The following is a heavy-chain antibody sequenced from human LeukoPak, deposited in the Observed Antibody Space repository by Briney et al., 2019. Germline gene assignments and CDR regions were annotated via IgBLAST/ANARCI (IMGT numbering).Heavy chain of an antibody. CDR3: ARRAMVRGVSSRFDP. Sequence: SVKVSCKASGGTFSSYAISWVRQAPGQGLEWMGGIVPIFGTANYAQKFQGRVTMTRNTSISTAYMELSSLRSEDTAVYYCARRAMVRGVSSRFDPWGQGTLVTVSS. V-gene: IGHV1-69*05. CDR2: IVPIFGTA. D-gene: IGHD3-10*01. J-gene: IGHJ5*02. CDR1: GGTFSSYA.